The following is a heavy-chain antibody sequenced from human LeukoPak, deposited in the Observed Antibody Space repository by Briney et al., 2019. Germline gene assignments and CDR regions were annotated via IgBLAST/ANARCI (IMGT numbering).Heavy chain of an antibody. CDR3: ARPKVMSPHGYNSVGVFDY. CDR2: FDPEDGET. D-gene: IGHD5-24*01. V-gene: IGHV1-24*01. J-gene: IGHJ4*02. Sequence: ASVKVSCKVSGYTLTELSMHWVRQAPGKGLEWMGGFDPEDGETIYAQKFQGRVTITADKSTSTAYMELSSLRSEDTAVYYCARPKVMSPHGYNSVGVFDYWGQGTLVTVSS. CDR1: GYTLTELS.